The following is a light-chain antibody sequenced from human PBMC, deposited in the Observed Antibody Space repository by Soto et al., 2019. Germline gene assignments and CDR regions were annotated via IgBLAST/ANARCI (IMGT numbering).Light chain of an antibody. Sequence: QSVLTQPASVSGSPGQSITISCTGTSSDVGAYDYVSWYQQHPGKAPKFMLYEVSNRPSGLSDRFSGSKSGNTASLTISGLQAEDEDDYYCSSFTTSNTWVFGGGTKLTVL. CDR3: SSFTTSNTWV. J-gene: IGLJ3*02. CDR2: EVS. CDR1: SSDVGAYDY. V-gene: IGLV2-14*01.